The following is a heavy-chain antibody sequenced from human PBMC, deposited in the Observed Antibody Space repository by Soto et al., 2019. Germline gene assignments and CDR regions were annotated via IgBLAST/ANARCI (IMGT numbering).Heavy chain of an antibody. CDR2: VSGSGSST. J-gene: IGHJ4*02. V-gene: IGHV3-23*01. D-gene: IGHD2-15*01. Sequence: GGSLRLSCGASGVTFSSSAMSWVRQAPGKGLEWVSAVSGSGSSTYYADSVKGRFTISRDNSENTLYLQMNSLRAEDTAVDYCARRGEYCSGGRCHARFDNWGQGTLVTVSS. CDR1: GVTFSSSA. CDR3: ARRGEYCSGGRCHARFDN.